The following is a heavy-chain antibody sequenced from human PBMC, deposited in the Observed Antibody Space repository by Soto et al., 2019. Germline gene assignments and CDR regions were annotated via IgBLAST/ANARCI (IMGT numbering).Heavy chain of an antibody. CDR3: ARTSDDILTGYYYGAFDI. Sequence: QVTLKESGPVLVKPTETLTLTCTVSGFSLSNARMGVSWIRQPPGKALEWLAHIFSNDEKSYSTSLKSRLTSSKDTSKSQVVLTMTNMDPVDTATYYCARTSDDILTGYYYGAFDIWGQGTMVTVSS. CDR1: GFSLSNARMG. CDR2: IFSNDEK. D-gene: IGHD3-9*01. V-gene: IGHV2-26*01. J-gene: IGHJ3*02.